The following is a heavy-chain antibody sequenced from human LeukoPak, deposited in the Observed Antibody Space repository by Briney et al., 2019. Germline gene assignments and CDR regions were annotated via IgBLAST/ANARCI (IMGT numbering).Heavy chain of an antibody. Sequence: SETLSLTCTVSGGSISSYYWSWIRQPPGKGLEWIGYIYYSGSTNYNPSLKSRVTISVDPSKNQFSLKLSSVTAADTAVYYCARAISSSSGGYYYYYMDVWGKGTTVTVSS. D-gene: IGHD6-6*01. J-gene: IGHJ6*03. CDR3: ARAISSSSGGYYYYYMDV. CDR1: GGSISSYY. V-gene: IGHV4-59*01. CDR2: IYYSGST.